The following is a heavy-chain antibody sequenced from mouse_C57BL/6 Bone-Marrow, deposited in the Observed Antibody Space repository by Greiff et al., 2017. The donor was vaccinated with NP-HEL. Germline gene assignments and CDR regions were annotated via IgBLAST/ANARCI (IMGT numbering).Heavy chain of an antibody. CDR2: GQGLEWIG. CDR1: FS. CDR3: SEDSAVYYCLYFDY. J-gene: IGHJ2*01. V-gene: IGHV1-87*01. Sequence: QVQLQQSGPELVRPWASVKISCQAFFSFSSSVHFPFMDTNYLLQLVKQRPGQGLEWIGAIYPGNGDTSYNQKFKGKATLTADKSSTTAYMQLSSLTSEDSAVYYCLYFDYWGQGTTLTVSS.